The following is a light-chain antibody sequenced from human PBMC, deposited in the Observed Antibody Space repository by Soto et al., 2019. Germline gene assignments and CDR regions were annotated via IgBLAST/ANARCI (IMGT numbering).Light chain of an antibody. CDR2: WTS. CDR1: QSVLYSSNNQNY. CDR3: QQYYSTPPT. V-gene: IGKV4-1*01. Sequence: DIVMTQSPDSLAVSLGERATNNCKSSQSVLYSSNNQNYLAWYQQKPGQPPKLLIYWTSTRESGVPDRFSGSGSGTDFTLTISSLQAEDVAVYYCQQYYSTPPTFGQGTKVEIK. J-gene: IGKJ1*01.